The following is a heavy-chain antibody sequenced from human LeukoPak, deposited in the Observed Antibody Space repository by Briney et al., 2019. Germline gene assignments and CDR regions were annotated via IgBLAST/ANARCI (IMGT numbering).Heavy chain of an antibody. D-gene: IGHD6-13*01. CDR2: ISYSGST. CDR1: GGSISSYY. V-gene: IGHV4-59*01. Sequence: SETLSLTCTVSGGSISSYYWSWIRQPPGKGLEWIGYISYSGSTNYNPSLKSRVTISVDTSKNQFSLKLSSVTAADTAVYYCARSPLSAAAGTTDYYMDVWGKGTTVTVSS. J-gene: IGHJ6*03. CDR3: ARSPLSAAAGTTDYYMDV.